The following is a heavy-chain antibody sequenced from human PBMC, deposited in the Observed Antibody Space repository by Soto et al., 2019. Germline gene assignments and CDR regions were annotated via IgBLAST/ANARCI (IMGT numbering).Heavy chain of an antibody. CDR2: IIPIFGTA. V-gene: IGHV1-69*13. J-gene: IGHJ5*02. D-gene: IGHD3-16*01. CDR3: GRGYYDYVWGSLS. CDR1: GGTFSSYA. Sequence: SVKVSCKASGGTFSSYAISWVRQAPGQGLEWMGGIIPIFGTANYAQKFQGRVTITADESTSTAYMELSSLRSEDTAVYYCGRGYYDYVWGSLSWGQGTLVTVSS.